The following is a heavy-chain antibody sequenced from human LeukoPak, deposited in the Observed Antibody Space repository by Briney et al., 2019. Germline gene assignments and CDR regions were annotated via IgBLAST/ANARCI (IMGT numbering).Heavy chain of an antibody. J-gene: IGHJ4*02. CDR3: ARDQWYSFDS. CDR1: GFTFSSYA. D-gene: IGHD1-1*01. Sequence: GGSLRLSCAASGFTFSSYAMHWVRQAPGRGLEWLSYISRDGEIISYADSVKGRFTISRDNAKNSLFLQLNSLRAEDTAVYYCARDQWYSFDSWGQGTLVTVSS. V-gene: IGHV3-48*03. CDR2: ISRDGEII.